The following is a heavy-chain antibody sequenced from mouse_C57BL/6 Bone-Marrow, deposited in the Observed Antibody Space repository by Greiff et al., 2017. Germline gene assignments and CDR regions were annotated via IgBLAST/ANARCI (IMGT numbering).Heavy chain of an antibody. CDR1: GFSLTSYG. D-gene: IGHD1-1*01. V-gene: IGHV2-6-1*01. CDR2: IWSDGST. CDR3: ARQDEGYYGSTGAMDY. Sequence: QVQLKESGPGLVAPSQSLSITCTVSGFSLTSYGVHWVRQPPGKGLEWLVVIWSDGSTTYNSALKSRLSISKDNSKSQVFLKMNSLQTDDTAMDYCARQDEGYYGSTGAMDYWGQGTSVTVSS. J-gene: IGHJ4*01.